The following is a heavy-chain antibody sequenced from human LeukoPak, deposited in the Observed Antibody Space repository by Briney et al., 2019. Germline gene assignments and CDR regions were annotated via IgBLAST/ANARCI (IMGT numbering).Heavy chain of an antibody. CDR1: GFTFSIYA. D-gene: IGHD4-17*01. J-gene: IGHJ4*02. CDR2: ISGSGGST. V-gene: IGHV3-23*01. CDR3: VKARSTVTTPFDY. Sequence: GGSLRLSCAASGFTFSIYAMNWVRQAPGKGLEWVSAISGSGGSTYYADSVKGRFTISRDNSKNTLYLQMNSLRAEDTAVYYCVKARSTVTTPFDYWGQGTLVTVSS.